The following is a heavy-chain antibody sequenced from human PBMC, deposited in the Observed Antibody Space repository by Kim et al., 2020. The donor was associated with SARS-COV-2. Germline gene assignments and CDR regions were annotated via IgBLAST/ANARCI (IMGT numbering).Heavy chain of an antibody. J-gene: IGHJ4*02. CDR3: ATSGGGGSSSPDY. CDR1: GGSFSGYY. V-gene: IGHV4-34*01. CDR2: INHSGST. D-gene: IGHD2-15*01. Sequence: SETLSLTCAVYGGSFSGYYWSWIRQPPGKGLEWIGEINHSGSTNYNPSLKSRVTISVDTSKNQFSLKLSSVTAADTAVYYCATSGGGGSSSPDYWGQGTLVTVSS.